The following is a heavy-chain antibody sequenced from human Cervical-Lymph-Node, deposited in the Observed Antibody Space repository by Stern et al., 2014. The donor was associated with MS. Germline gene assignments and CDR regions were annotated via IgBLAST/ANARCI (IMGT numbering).Heavy chain of an antibody. Sequence: EVQLVQSGGGLVQPGGSLRLSCGVSGFPVSTYYMSWVRQAPDKGLEWVAVIRDGGSTSYADSVKGRFTISRDTSKNTVYLQMNSLRAEDTAVYFCARVIGWNSNWFDPWGRGTLVTVSS. V-gene: IGHV3-66*01. CDR2: IRDGGST. J-gene: IGHJ5*02. CDR3: ARVIGWNSNWFDP. CDR1: GFPVSTYY. D-gene: IGHD1-7*01.